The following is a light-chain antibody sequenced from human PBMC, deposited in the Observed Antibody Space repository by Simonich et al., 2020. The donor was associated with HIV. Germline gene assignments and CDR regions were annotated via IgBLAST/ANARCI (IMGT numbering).Light chain of an antibody. Sequence: DIQMTQSPSSVSASVGARVTITCRAVRSINNWLAWYQQKPGKAPKLLIYAASSLQSGVPSRFSGSGSGTDFTLTISSLQPEDFATYYCQQANSILGITVGQGTRLEIK. CDR3: QQANSILGIT. CDR1: RSINNW. CDR2: AAS. V-gene: IGKV1-12*01. J-gene: IGKJ5*01.